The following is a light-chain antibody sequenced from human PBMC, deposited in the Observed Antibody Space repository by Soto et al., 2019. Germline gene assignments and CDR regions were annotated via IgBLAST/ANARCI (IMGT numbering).Light chain of an antibody. CDR3: SSYTSSSTYV. V-gene: IGLV2-14*01. CDR2: EVS. J-gene: IGLJ1*01. Sequence: QSVLTQPASVSGSPGQSITISCTGTSSDVGGYNYVSWYQQHPGKAPKHMIYEVSNRPSGVSNRFSGSKSGNTASLTISGLQAEDEPDYYCSSYTSSSTYVFGTGTTVTVL. CDR1: SSDVGGYNY.